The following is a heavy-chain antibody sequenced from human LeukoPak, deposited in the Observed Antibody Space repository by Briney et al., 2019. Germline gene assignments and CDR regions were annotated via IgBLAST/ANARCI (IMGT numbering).Heavy chain of an antibody. V-gene: IGHV3-23*01. CDR1: GITFSNSA. D-gene: IGHD5-24*01. CDR3: VKSAGKDGYRDVFDI. CDR2: ITKSGDQT. J-gene: IGHJ3*02. Sequence: GGSLRLSCVPSGITFSNSALSWVRQAPGKGLEWVSTITKSGDQTYYADSVRGLFTISRDNSKNTLYLQMNSLRAEDTAVYHCVKSAGKDGYRDVFDIWGQGTVVTVSS.